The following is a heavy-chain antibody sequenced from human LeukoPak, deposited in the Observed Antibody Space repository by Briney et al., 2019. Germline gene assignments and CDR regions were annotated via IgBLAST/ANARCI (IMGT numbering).Heavy chain of an antibody. V-gene: IGHV4-34*01. CDR1: GGSFSGYY. J-gene: IGHJ5*02. CDR2: VNHSGST. CDR3: ASWGYCSSTSCPRSWFDP. D-gene: IGHD2-2*01. Sequence: RSSETLSLTCAVYGGSFSGYYCSWIRKPPGKGLEWIGEVNHSGSTNYNPSLKSRVTISVDTSKNQFSLMLSSVTAADTAVYYCASWGYCSSTSCPRSWFDPWGQGTLVTVSS.